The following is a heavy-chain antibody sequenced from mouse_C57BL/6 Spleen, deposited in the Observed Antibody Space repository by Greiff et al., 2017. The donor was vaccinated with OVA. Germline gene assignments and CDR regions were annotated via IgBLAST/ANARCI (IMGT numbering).Heavy chain of an antibody. D-gene: IGHD4-1*01. Sequence: QVQLQQPGAELVRPGTSVKLSCKASGYTFTSYWMHWVKQRPGQGLEWIGVIDPSDSYTKYNQKFKGKATLTVDTSSSTAYMQLSSLTSEDSAVYYCAREGTGYFDYWGQGTTLTVSS. CDR1: GYTFTSYW. CDR3: AREGTGYFDY. J-gene: IGHJ2*01. V-gene: IGHV1-59*01. CDR2: IDPSDSYT.